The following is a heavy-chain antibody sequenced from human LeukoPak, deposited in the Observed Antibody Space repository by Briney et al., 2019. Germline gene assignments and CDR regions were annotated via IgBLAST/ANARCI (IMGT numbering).Heavy chain of an antibody. CDR2: ISGSGDNT. V-gene: IGHV3-23*01. D-gene: IGHD1-26*01. CDR1: GFIFSNYW. J-gene: IGHJ4*02. CDR3: AKDRLGAMMYFDF. Sequence: GGSLRLSCATSGFIFSNYWMSWVRQPPGKGLERVSTISGSGDNTYYADSVKGRVTISRDNSKNTLYLQVNSLRVEDTAVYYCAKDRLGAMMYFDFWGQGTMVTVSS.